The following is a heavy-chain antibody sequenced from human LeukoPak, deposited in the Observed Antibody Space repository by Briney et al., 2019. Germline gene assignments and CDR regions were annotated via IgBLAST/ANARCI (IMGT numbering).Heavy chain of an antibody. CDR2: IYYSGST. Sequence: SETLSLTCTVSGGSLSSGDYYWGWIRQPPGTGLEWIGYIYYSGSTYYNPSLKSRVTISVDTSKNQFSLKLSSVTAADTAVYYCARYDSSGYSFDYWGQGTLVTVSS. CDR3: ARYDSSGYSFDY. V-gene: IGHV4-30-4*01. D-gene: IGHD3-22*01. CDR1: GGSLSSGDYY. J-gene: IGHJ4*02.